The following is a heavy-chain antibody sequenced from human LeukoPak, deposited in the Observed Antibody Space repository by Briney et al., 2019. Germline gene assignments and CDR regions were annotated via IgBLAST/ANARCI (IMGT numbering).Heavy chain of an antibody. CDR2: IT. CDR1: GASISRSTW. J-gene: IGHJ5*02. CDR3: ARGIWSGYVGTKNWFDP. Sequence: SETLSITCGVSGASISRSTWWSWVRQPPEKGLEWTGEITNYNPSLKSRVTISVALKLSSVTAADTAVYYCARGIWSGYVGTKNWFDPWGQGTLVTASS. D-gene: IGHD3-3*01. V-gene: IGHV4-4*02.